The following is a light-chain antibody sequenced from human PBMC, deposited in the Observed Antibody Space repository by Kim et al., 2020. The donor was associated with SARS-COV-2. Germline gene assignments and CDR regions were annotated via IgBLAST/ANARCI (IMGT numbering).Light chain of an antibody. V-gene: IGLV2-14*03. CDR1: SSDVGGDKY. J-gene: IGLJ3*02. CDR3: SSNTTSSTWV. Sequence: GKSINLYWTGNSSDVGGDKYVSWEQKHPGKATKLMMFDGSNRPSGGSDRFSGSKSGNAASLNISGLQAEDEADYYCSSNTTSSTWVFGGGTQLTVL. CDR2: DGS.